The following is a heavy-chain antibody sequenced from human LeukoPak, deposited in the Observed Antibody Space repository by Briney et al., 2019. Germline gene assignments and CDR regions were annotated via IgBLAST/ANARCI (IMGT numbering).Heavy chain of an antibody. CDR1: GFTVSSNY. CDR2: IYSGGST. Sequence: GGSLRLSCAASGFTVSSNYMSWVRQAPGKGLEWVSVIYSGGSTYYADSVKGRFTISRDNSKNTLYLQMNSLRAEDTAAYYCAREPRRYGSGFDYWGQGALVTVSS. V-gene: IGHV3-53*05. J-gene: IGHJ4*02. CDR3: AREPRRYGSGFDY. D-gene: IGHD3-10*01.